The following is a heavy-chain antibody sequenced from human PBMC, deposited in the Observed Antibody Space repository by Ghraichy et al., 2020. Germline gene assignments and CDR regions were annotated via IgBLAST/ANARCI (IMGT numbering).Heavy chain of an antibody. J-gene: IGHJ4*02. V-gene: IGHV4-34*01. D-gene: IGHD3-10*01. Sequence: SETLPLTCAVYGGSFSGYYWSWIRQPPGKGLEWIGEINHSGSTNYNPSPKSRVTISVDTSKNQFSLKLSSVTAADTAVYYCARHLRELGPFDYWGQGTLVTVSS. CDR3: ARHLRELGPFDY. CDR1: GGSFSGYY. CDR2: INHSGST.